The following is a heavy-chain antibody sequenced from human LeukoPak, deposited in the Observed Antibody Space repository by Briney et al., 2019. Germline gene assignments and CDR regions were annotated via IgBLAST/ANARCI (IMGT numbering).Heavy chain of an antibody. J-gene: IGHJ4*02. V-gene: IGHV3-23*01. D-gene: IGHD2-15*01. Sequence: GGSLRLSCAASGLTFTNYGMSWVRQAPGKGLEWVSAISNNGGYTYYADSVQGRFTISRDNSKSTLCLQMNSLRAEDTAVYYCAKQLGYCSDGSCYFPYWGQGTLVTVSS. CDR1: GLTFTNYG. CDR2: ISNNGGYT. CDR3: AKQLGYCSDGSCYFPY.